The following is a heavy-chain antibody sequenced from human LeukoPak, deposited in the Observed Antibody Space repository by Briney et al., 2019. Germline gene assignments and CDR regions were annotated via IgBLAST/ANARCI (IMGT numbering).Heavy chain of an antibody. V-gene: IGHV4-61*01. CDR3: ARERTSYFDY. CDR1: GGSISRSNYY. CDR2: IYYSGST. Sequence: SETLSLTCSVSGGSISRSNYYWDWIRQPPGKGLEWIGYIYYSGSTNYNPSLKSRVTISVDTSKNQFSLKLSSVTAADTAVYYCARERTSYFDYWGQGTLVTVSS. J-gene: IGHJ4*02.